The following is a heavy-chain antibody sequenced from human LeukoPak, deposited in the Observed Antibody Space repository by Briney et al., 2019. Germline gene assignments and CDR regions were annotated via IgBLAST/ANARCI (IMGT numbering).Heavy chain of an antibody. D-gene: IGHD2-2*01. CDR1: GYTFTNYG. V-gene: IGHV1-18*01. Sequence: ASVKVSCKASGYTFTNYGLSWVRQAPGQGLEWMGWISPYNGNTKYAQNLQGRLTMTADTSTSTAYMELRSLRSEDTAVYYCARGVPRYCRSPGRAAASICGVYWGQGTLVTVSS. CDR2: ISPYNGNT. J-gene: IGHJ4*02. CDR3: ARGVPRYCRSPGRAAASICGVY.